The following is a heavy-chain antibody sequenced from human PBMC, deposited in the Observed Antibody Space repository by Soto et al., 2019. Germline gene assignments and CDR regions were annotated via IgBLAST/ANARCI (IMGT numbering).Heavy chain of an antibody. CDR1: GYTLTELS. CDR2: FDPEDGET. CDR3: ATGNRDGYNYDAFDI. D-gene: IGHD5-12*01. Sequence: ASVKVSCKVSGYTLTELSMHWVRQAPGKGLEWMGGFDPEDGETIYAQKFQGRVTMTEDTSTDTAYMELSSLRSEDTAVYYCATGNRDGYNYDAFDIWGQGTMVTVSS. J-gene: IGHJ3*02. V-gene: IGHV1-24*01.